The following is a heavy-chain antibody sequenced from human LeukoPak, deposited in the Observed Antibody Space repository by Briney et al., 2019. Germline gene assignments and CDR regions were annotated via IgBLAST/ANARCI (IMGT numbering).Heavy chain of an antibody. Sequence: ASVKVSCKASGYTFTGYYIHWVRQAPGQGLEWVGWINPNSGGAKYAHKFQDRVTMTRDTSISTAYMGLSRLRSDDTAVYYCAKGRVVAGSKSLTYHWLDPWGQGTLVTVSS. J-gene: IGHJ5*02. D-gene: IGHD6-19*01. V-gene: IGHV1-2*07. CDR1: GYTFTGYY. CDR3: AKGRVVAGSKSLTYHWLDP. CDR2: INPNSGGA.